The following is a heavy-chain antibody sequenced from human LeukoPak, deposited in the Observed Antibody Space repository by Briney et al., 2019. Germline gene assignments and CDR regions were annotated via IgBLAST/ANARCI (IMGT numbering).Heavy chain of an antibody. V-gene: IGHV3-23*01. CDR3: AKDRSCSGSSCNVGS. CDR2: ISGSGGST. D-gene: IGHD2-2*01. CDR1: GFTFSSFA. J-gene: IGHJ3*01. Sequence: GSLRLSCAASGFTFSSFAMSWVRQAPGKGLEWVSAISGSGGSTYYADSVKGRFTISGDNSKNTLFLQMNSLRAEDTAVYYCAKDRSCSGSSCNVGSWGQGTMVTVSS.